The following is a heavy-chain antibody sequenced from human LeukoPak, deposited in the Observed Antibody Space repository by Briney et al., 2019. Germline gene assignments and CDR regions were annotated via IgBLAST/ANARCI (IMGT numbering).Heavy chain of an antibody. Sequence: PSETLSLTCTVSGGSISSYYWSWIRQPPGKGLEWIGYIHYGGSTNYNPSLRSRVTVSVGTSKNQFSLKLSSVTAADTAVYYCAREGYCTTASCSYEFDYWGQGTLVTVSS. CDR3: AREGYCTTASCSYEFDY. J-gene: IGHJ4*02. CDR2: IHYGGST. V-gene: IGHV4-59*01. CDR1: GGSISSYY. D-gene: IGHD2-2*01.